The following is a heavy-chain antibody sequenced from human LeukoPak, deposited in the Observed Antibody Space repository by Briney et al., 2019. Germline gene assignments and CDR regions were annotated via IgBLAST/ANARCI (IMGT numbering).Heavy chain of an antibody. CDR1: GGSISSYY. D-gene: IGHD3-22*01. CDR2: IYYSGST. Sequence: PSETLSLTCTVSGGSISSYYWSWIRQPPGKGLEWIGYIYYSGSTNYNPSLKSRVTISVDTSKNQFSLKLSSVTAADTAVYYCATIRGYDSSGYPSLYFDYWGQGTLVTVSS. CDR3: ATIRGYDSSGYPSLYFDY. J-gene: IGHJ4*02. V-gene: IGHV4-59*01.